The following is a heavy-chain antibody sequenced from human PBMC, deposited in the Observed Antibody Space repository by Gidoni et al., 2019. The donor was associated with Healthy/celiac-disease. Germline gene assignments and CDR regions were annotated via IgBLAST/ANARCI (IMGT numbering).Heavy chain of an antibody. CDR3: ARDRGPSGIAAAGGAYYYYYYGMDV. V-gene: IGHV3-33*01. J-gene: IGHJ6*02. D-gene: IGHD6-13*01. CDR1: GFTFSSYC. Sequence: QVQLVESGGGVVQPGRSLRLSCAASGFTFSSYCMHWVRQAQGKGLEWVAVIWDDGSNKYYEDSVKGRFTISRDNSKNTRYLQMNSLRAEDTAVYYWARDRGPSGIAAAGGAYYYYYYGMDVWGQGTTVTVSS. CDR2: IWDDGSNK.